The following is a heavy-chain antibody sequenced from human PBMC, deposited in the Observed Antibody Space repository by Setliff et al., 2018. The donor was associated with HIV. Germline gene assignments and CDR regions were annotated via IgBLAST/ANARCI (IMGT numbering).Heavy chain of an antibody. CDR2: IHYSGST. Sequence: SETLSLTCTVSGGSIRSSSYFWGWIRQPPGKGLEWIGSIHYSGSTYYNPSLKSRVTISVDTSKNPFSLKLSSVTAADAAVYYCARERIAVAGPRVAFDIWGQGTMVTVSS. CDR3: ARERIAVAGPRVAFDI. D-gene: IGHD6-19*01. V-gene: IGHV4-39*07. CDR1: GGSIRSSSYF. J-gene: IGHJ3*02.